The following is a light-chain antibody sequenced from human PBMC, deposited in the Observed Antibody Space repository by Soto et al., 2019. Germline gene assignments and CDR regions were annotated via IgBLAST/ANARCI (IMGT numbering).Light chain of an antibody. Sequence: EIVMTQSPATLSVSPGERATLSCRASQSVSSNLAWYQQKPGQAPRLLIYDASNRATGIPARFSASGSGTDFTLTIGSLEPEDFAVYYCQQRSNWPYTFGQGTKLEIK. CDR1: QSVSSN. V-gene: IGKV3-11*01. CDR3: QQRSNWPYT. J-gene: IGKJ2*01. CDR2: DAS.